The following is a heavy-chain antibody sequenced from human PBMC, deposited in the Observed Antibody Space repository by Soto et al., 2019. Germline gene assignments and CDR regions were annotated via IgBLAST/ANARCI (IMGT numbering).Heavy chain of an antibody. D-gene: IGHD4-17*01. CDR2: ISAYNGNT. Sequence: ASVKVSCKASGYTFTSYGISWVRLAPGQGLEWMGWISAYNGNTNYAQKLQGRVTMTTDTSTSTAYMELRSLRSDDTAVYYCARDREDYGENWFDPWGQGTLVTVSS. CDR1: GYTFTSYG. V-gene: IGHV1-18*01. CDR3: ARDREDYGENWFDP. J-gene: IGHJ5*02.